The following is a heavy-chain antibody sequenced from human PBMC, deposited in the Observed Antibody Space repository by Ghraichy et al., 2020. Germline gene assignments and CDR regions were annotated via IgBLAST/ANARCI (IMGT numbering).Heavy chain of an antibody. CDR3: ARRFGGYCSSTSCYRHPNYFDY. J-gene: IGHJ4*02. CDR2: INHSGST. Sequence: SETLSLTCAVYGGSFSGYYWSWIRQPPGKGLEWIGEINHSGSTNYNPSLKSRVTISVDTSKNQFSLKLSSVTAADTAVYYCARRFGGYCSSTSCYRHPNYFDYWGQGTLVTVSS. D-gene: IGHD2-2*01. CDR1: GGSFSGYY. V-gene: IGHV4-34*01.